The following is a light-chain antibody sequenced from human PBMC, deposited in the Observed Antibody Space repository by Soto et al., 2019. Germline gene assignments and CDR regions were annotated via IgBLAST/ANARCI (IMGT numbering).Light chain of an antibody. Sequence: QSVLTQPASVSGSPGQSITISCTGTSSDVGSDNLVSWYQQHPGKAPKFIIYEVSQRPAGVSYRLSGSKSGNTAYLTISGLQAEDEADYYCCSYAGSITYVFGTGTRSPS. CDR3: CSYAGSITYV. CDR2: EVS. V-gene: IGLV2-23*02. CDR1: SSDVGSDNL. J-gene: IGLJ1*01.